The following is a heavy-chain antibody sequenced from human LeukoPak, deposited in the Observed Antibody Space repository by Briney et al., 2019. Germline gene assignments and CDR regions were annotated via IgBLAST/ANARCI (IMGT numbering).Heavy chain of an antibody. Sequence: PGGSLRLSCAASGFTFSSYEMNWVRQAPGKGLEWVSYISSSGSTIYYADSVKGRFTISRDNAKNSLYLQMNSLRAEDMALYYCAKGPYSSGWYYFDYWGQGTLVTVSS. CDR3: AKGPYSSGWYYFDY. D-gene: IGHD6-19*01. J-gene: IGHJ4*02. V-gene: IGHV3-48*03. CDR1: GFTFSSYE. CDR2: ISSSGSTI.